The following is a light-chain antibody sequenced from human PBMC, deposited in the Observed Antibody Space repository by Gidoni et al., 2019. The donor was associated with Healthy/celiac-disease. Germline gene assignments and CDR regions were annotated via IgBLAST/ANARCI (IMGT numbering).Light chain of an antibody. Sequence: SYELTQPPSVSVSPGHTASITCSGDKLADKYACWYQQKPGQSPVMVIYQDSKRPSGIPERFSGSNSGNTATLTISGTQAMDEADYYCQAWDSSTVVFGGGTKLTVL. CDR1: KLADKY. CDR2: QDS. J-gene: IGLJ2*01. V-gene: IGLV3-1*01. CDR3: QAWDSSTVV.